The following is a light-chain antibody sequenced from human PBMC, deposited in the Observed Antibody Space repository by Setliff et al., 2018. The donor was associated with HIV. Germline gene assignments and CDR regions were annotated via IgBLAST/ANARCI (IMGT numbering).Light chain of an antibody. CDR2: EVS. V-gene: IGLV2-14*01. CDR3: GSYTDSRIVV. J-gene: IGLJ2*01. CDR1: SSDVGGYDL. Sequence: QSALAQPASVSGSPGQSITISCNGTSSDVGGYDLDSWYQQHPGKVPKIMIYEVSNRPSGVSNRFSGSKSGNTASLTISGLQAEDEADYYCGSYTDSRIVVFGGGTKVTVL.